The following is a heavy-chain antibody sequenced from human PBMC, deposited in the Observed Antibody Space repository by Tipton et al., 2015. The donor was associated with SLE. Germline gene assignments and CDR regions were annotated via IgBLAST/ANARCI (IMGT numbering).Heavy chain of an antibody. CDR2: IYYSGST. J-gene: IGHJ5*02. CDR3: ARGKRGVYGGKGYNWFDP. V-gene: IGHV4-59*01. Sequence: TLSLTCTVSGGSISSYYWSWIRQPPGKGLEWIGYIYYSGSTNYNPSLKSRVTISVDTSKSQFSLKLSSVTAADTAVYYCARGKRGVYGGKGYNWFDPWGQGTLVTVSS. D-gene: IGHD4-23*01. CDR1: GGSISSYY.